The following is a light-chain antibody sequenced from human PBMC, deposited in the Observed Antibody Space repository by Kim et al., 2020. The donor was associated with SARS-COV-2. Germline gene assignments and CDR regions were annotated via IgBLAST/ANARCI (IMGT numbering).Light chain of an antibody. CDR2: AAS. CDR3: QKYGSAPYT. J-gene: IGKJ2*01. V-gene: IGKV1-27*01. Sequence: SADVGDRVTITCRASQGINNNLAWYQQKPGKVPQLRIYAASALQSGVPSRFSGSGSGTHFTLTISSLQPEDVATYYCQKYGSAPYTFGQGTKLEI. CDR1: QGINNN.